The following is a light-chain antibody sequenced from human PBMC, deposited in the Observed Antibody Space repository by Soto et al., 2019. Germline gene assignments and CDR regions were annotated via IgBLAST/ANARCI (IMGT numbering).Light chain of an antibody. J-gene: IGLJ1*01. Sequence: QSVLTQPPSVSGAPGQRVTTSCTGSSSNIGAGYDVHWYQQLPGTAPKLLIYGNSNRPSGVPDRFSGSKSGTSASLAITGLQAEDEADYYCQSYDSSLSGSVVFGTGTKLTVL. CDR2: GNS. CDR1: SSNIGAGYD. V-gene: IGLV1-40*01. CDR3: QSYDSSLSGSVV.